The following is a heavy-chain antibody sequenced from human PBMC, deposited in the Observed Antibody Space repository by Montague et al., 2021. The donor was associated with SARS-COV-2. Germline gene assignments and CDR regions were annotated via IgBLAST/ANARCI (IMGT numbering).Heavy chain of an antibody. CDR2: ISWNSGSI. J-gene: IGHJ4*02. D-gene: IGHD5-24*01. CDR3: AKLPSRDGYNLRDY. CDR1: GFTFDDYA. Sequence: SRSLSLAASGFTFDDYAMHWVRQAPGKGLEWVSGISWNSGSIGYADSVKGRFTISRDNAKNSLYLQMNSLRAEDTALYYCAKLPSRDGYNLRDYWGQGTLVTVSS. V-gene: IGHV3-9*01.